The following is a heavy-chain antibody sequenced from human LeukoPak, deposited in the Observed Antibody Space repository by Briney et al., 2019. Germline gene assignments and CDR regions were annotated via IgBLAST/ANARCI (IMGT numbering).Heavy chain of an antibody. J-gene: IGHJ6*03. D-gene: IGHD3-10*01. CDR2: IYSGGST. V-gene: IGHV3-53*01. CDR3: ASGSGSYRTPYYYMDV. CDR1: GFTVSSIY. Sequence: GGSLRLSCVASGFTVSSIYMSWVRQAPGKGLEWVSVIYSGGSTYYADSVKGRFTISRDNSKNTLYLQMNSLRAEDTAVYYCASGSGSYRTPYYYMDVWGTGTTVTVSS.